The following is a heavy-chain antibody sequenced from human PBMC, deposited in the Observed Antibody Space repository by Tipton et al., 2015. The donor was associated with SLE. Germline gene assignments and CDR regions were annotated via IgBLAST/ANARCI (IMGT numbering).Heavy chain of an antibody. D-gene: IGHD2-2*01. CDR3: ARGTSIVVVPAALTD. CDR2: IYYSGTT. V-gene: IGHV4-61*01. J-gene: IGHJ4*02. Sequence: LRLSCTVSGGSISSGSYYWSWIRQPPGKGLEWIGYIYYSGTTNYSPSLRSRVTMSVDTSKNQCSLKLSSVTAADTAVYYCARGTSIVVVPAALTDWGQGTLVTVSS. CDR1: GGSISSGSYY.